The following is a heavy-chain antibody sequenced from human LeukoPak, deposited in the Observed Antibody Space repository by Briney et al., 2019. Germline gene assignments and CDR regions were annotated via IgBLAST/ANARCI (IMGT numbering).Heavy chain of an antibody. D-gene: IGHD4-17*01. J-gene: IGHJ4*02. Sequence: SETLSLTCTVSGVSISSSSYYWGWIRQPPGKGLEWIGSIYYSGSTYYNPSLKSRATISVDTSKTQFSLKLSSVTAADTAVYYWARHVLRRGPWFFEYWGQGTLVTVSS. V-gene: IGHV4-39*01. CDR1: GVSISSSSYY. CDR3: ARHVLRRGPWFFEY. CDR2: IYYSGST.